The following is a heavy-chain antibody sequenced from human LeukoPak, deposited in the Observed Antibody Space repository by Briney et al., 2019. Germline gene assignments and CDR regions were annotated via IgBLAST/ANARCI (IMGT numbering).Heavy chain of an antibody. CDR1: GFSFSSYA. D-gene: IGHD2-15*01. V-gene: IGHV3-48*04. CDR2: ISSSGSTI. Sequence: PGGSLRLSCAASGFSFSSYAMCWVRQAPGGGLEWVSYISSSGSTIYYADSVKGRFTISRDNAKNSLYLQMNSLRAEDTAVYYCERRAAGSLAANIDYWGQGTLVTVSS. CDR3: ERRAAGSLAANIDY. J-gene: IGHJ4*02.